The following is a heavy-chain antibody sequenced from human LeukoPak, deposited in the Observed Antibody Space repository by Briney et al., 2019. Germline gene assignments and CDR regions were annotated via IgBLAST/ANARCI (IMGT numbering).Heavy chain of an antibody. D-gene: IGHD5-12*01. CDR2: ISYDGSNK. Sequence: GGSLRLSCAASGFTFSSYGMHWVRQAPGKGLEWVAVISYDGSNKYYADSVKGRFTISRDNSKNTLYLQMNSLRAEDTAVYYCAKLMYRGGYVPFDYWGQGTLVTVPS. V-gene: IGHV3-30*18. CDR3: AKLMYRGGYVPFDY. CDR1: GFTFSSYG. J-gene: IGHJ4*02.